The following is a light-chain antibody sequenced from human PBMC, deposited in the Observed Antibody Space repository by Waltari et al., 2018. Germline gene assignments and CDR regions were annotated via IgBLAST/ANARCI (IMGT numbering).Light chain of an antibody. CDR2: DVY. Sequence: QSALTQPASVSGSPGQAIIISCTGTGSDVGGYDYVSWYQQHPGKAPRLIIYDVYNRPSGVSNRFSGSKSDNTASLTISGLQAEDESVYYCSSYTSSGVVFGGGTKLTVL. V-gene: IGLV2-14*01. CDR1: GSDVGGYDY. J-gene: IGLJ2*01. CDR3: SSYTSSGVV.